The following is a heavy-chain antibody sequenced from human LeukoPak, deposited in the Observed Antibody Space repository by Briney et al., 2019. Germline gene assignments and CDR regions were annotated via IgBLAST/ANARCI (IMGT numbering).Heavy chain of an antibody. J-gene: IGHJ5*02. D-gene: IGHD3-3*01. V-gene: IGHV4-39*07. CDR1: GGSTSSSSYY. CDR2: IDYSGGT. CDR3: ARGPSITIFGVVMYTWFDP. Sequence: SETLALTCTVSGGSTSSSSYYWGWIRQPPGKGLEWIESIDYSGGTYFSPSLRSRVTLSVDTSKNQFSLNLISVTAADTAVYYCARGPSITIFGVVMYTWFDPWGQGTPVSVSS.